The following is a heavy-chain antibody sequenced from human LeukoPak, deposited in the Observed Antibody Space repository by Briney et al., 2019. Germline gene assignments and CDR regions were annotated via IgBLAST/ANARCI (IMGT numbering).Heavy chain of an antibody. CDR2: ISAYNGNT. V-gene: IGHV1-18*01. Sequence: GASVKVSCKASGYTFTIYGISWVRQAPGQGLEWMGWISAYNGNTNYAQKLQGRVTMTTDTSTSTAYMELRSLRSDDTAVYYCARGPGIAVAGTFDYWGQGTLVTVSS. CDR3: ARGPGIAVAGTFDY. CDR1: GYTFTIYG. D-gene: IGHD6-19*01. J-gene: IGHJ4*02.